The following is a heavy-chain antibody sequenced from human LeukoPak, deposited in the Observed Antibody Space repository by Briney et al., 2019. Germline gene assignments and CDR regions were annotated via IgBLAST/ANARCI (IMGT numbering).Heavy chain of an antibody. D-gene: IGHD3-22*01. V-gene: IGHV1-18*01. Sequence: GASVKVSCKASGYTFTSYGISWVRQAPGQGLEWMGWISAYNGNTNYAQKLQGRVTMTTDTSTSTAYMELRSLRSDDTAVYYCARGDRGGWHYDSSGYFNYFDYWGQGTLVTVSS. CDR2: ISAYNGNT. J-gene: IGHJ4*02. CDR1: GYTFTSYG. CDR3: ARGDRGGWHYDSSGYFNYFDY.